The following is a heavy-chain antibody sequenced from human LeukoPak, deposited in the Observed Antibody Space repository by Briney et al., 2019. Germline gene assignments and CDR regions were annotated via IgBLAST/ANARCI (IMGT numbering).Heavy chain of an antibody. CDR2: IYTSGST. CDR1: GGSISSGSYY. CDR3: ARVVTGEANWFDP. V-gene: IGHV4-61*02. Sequence: SETLSLTCTVSGGSISSGSYYWSWIRQPAGKGLEWIGRIYTSGSTNYNPSLKSRVTISVDTSRNQFSLKLSSVTAADTAVYYCARVVTGEANWFDPWGQGTLVTVSS. J-gene: IGHJ5*02. D-gene: IGHD5-18*01.